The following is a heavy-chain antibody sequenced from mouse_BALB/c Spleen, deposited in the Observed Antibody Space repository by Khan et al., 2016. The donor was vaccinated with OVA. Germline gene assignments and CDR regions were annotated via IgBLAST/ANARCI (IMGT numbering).Heavy chain of an antibody. J-gene: IGHJ3*01. V-gene: IGHV2-6-7*01. CDR1: GFSLTDYG. CDR2: IWGDGST. D-gene: IGHD1-2*01. CDR3: ARELRLGGFAY. Sequence: QVQLKESGPGLVAPSQNLSITCTVSGFSLTDYGVNWIRQPPGKGLEWLGMIWGDGSTDYNSALKSRLSISKDNSKSQVFLKMNSLQTDDTARYYWARELRLGGFAYWGQGTLVTVSA.